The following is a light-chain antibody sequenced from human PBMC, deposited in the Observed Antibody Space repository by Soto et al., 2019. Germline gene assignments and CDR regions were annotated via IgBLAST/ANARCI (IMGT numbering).Light chain of an antibody. CDR1: QSISSY. CDR2: AAS. Sequence: DIKMTQSPSSLSASVGDRVTITCRASQSISSYLTWYQQKPGKAPKLLIYAASSLQSGVPSRFSGSGSGTDFTLTISSLQPEDFATYYCQQSYSTPWTFGQGTKVDIK. V-gene: IGKV1-39*01. J-gene: IGKJ1*01. CDR3: QQSYSTPWT.